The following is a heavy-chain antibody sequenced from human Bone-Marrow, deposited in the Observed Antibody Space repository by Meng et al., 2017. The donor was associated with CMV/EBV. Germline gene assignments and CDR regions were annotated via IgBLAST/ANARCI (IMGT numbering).Heavy chain of an antibody. J-gene: IGHJ4*02. D-gene: IGHD1-26*01. V-gene: IGHV1-69*10. Sequence: SVKVSCKPSGGTFSNYAVSWVRQAPGQGLEWMGGIIPILDITNYAQKFQGRVTITADKSTNAVYMELSSLRSEDTAVYYCAREVNWGGSYYYFDYWGQGTLVTVSS. CDR1: GGTFSNYA. CDR3: AREVNWGGSYYYFDY. CDR2: IIPILDIT.